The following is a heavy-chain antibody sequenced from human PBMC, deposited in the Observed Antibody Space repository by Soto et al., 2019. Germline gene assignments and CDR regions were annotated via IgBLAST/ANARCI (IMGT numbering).Heavy chain of an antibody. CDR1: GGTFSRYS. Sequence: QVQLVQSGAEVKKPGSSVKVSCKASGGTFSRYSITWVRQAPGHGLEWIGRIIPIFGIASYAQKFQGRVTITADEATSKADMGQSSLRSNDTAVYYCARGDRNRETGLVPAAIDGMDVWGQGTTGTVSS. D-gene: IGHD2-2*01. J-gene: IGHJ6*02. CDR3: ARGDRNRETGLVPAAIDGMDV. V-gene: IGHV1-69*02. CDR2: IIPIFGIA.